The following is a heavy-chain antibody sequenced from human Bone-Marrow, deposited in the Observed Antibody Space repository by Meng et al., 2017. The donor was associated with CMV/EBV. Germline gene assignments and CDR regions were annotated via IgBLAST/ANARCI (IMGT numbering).Heavy chain of an antibody. J-gene: IGHJ4*02. CDR1: GYTFPSYA. V-gene: IGHV1-3*02. CDR3: ARDLDIVVVGGVNY. CDR2: SNAGNGNT. Sequence: ASVKVSGKASGYTFPSYAMHWVRQAPGQRLEWMGWSNAGNGNTKYSQEFQGRVTITRDTSASTAYMELSRLRSDDTAVYYCARDLDIVVVGGVNYWGQGTLVTVSS. D-gene: IGHD2-2*03.